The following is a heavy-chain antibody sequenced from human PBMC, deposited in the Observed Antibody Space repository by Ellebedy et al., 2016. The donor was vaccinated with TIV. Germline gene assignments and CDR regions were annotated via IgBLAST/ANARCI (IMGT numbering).Heavy chain of an antibody. CDR3: ARGAYGGAIYYYYYMDV. V-gene: IGHV4-30-4*01. CDR2: IYYSGST. J-gene: IGHJ6*03. Sequence: SETLSLXCTVSGGSINSGYYYWSWISQPPGKGLEWIGYIYYSGSTYYNPSLKSRVTISVDTSKSQFSLKLSSVTAADTAVYYCARGAYGGAIYYYYYMDVWGKGTTVTVSS. D-gene: IGHD4-23*01. CDR1: GGSINSGYYY.